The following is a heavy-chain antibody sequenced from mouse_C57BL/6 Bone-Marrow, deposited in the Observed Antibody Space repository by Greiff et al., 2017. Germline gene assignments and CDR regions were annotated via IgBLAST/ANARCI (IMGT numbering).Heavy chain of an antibody. CDR2: ISSGGSYT. D-gene: IGHD2-4*01. V-gene: IGHV5-6*01. J-gene: IGHJ4*01. CDR3: ERHEARPMITKAMDY. Sequence: EVKLMESGGDLVKPGGSLKLSCAASGFTFSSYGMSWVRQTPDKRLEWVATISSGGSYTYYPDSVKGRFTISRDNAKNTLYLQMSSLKSEDTAMYYCERHEARPMITKAMDYGGQGTSVTVSS. CDR1: GFTFSSYG.